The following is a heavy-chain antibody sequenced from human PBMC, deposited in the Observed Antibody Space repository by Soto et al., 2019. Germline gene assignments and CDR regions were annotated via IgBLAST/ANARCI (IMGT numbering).Heavy chain of an antibody. J-gene: IGHJ6*02. CDR1: GFTFSLYE. CDR3: ARDGYGDPYYYYAMDV. V-gene: IGHV3-48*03. CDR2: ISSSGSTI. Sequence: QPGGSLRLSCAASGFTFSLYEMNWVRQAPGKGLEWISYISSSGSTIYYADSVKGRFTISRDNAKNSLFLQMSSLRAEDTAVYFCARDGYGDPYYYYAMDVWGQGTTVTVSS. D-gene: IGHD4-17*01.